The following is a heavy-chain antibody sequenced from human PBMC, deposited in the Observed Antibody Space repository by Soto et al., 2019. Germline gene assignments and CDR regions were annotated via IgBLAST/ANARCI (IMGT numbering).Heavy chain of an antibody. D-gene: IGHD6-19*01. CDR2: ISGRGDDT. V-gene: IGHV3-23*01. Sequence: EVQLLESGGGLVQPGGSLKLSCAASGFTFSTHAMTWVRQAPGKGLEWVSAISGRGDDTYYADSVKGRFTISRDNSQNTVNLQMNSLRAEDTAVYYCASDSSAWPNYFDSWGLGTLVTVSS. CDR1: GFTFSTHA. CDR3: ASDSSAWPNYFDS. J-gene: IGHJ4*02.